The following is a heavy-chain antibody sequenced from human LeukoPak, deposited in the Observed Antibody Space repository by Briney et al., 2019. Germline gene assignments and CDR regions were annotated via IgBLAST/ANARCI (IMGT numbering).Heavy chain of an antibody. J-gene: IGHJ6*02. CDR1: GFTFSSYS. Sequence: GGSLRLSCAASGFTFSSYSMTWVRQAPGKGLEWVSSISSSSSYIYYADSVKGRFTISRDNSKNTLYLQMNSLRAEDTAVYFCARAYCGGDCYSTYYYYGMDVWGQGTTVTVSS. D-gene: IGHD2-21*02. V-gene: IGHV3-21*01. CDR3: ARAYCGGDCYSTYYYYGMDV. CDR2: ISSSSSYI.